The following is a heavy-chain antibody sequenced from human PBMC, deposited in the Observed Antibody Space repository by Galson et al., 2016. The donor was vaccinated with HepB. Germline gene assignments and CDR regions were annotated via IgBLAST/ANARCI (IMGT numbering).Heavy chain of an antibody. CDR1: GYSFNNYW. V-gene: IGHV5-51*03. J-gene: IGHJ4*02. Sequence: QSGAEVKKPGESLKISCKGSGYSFNNYWIGWVRQMSGKGLEWMGIIYPGDSDTRYGPSFQGLVTISVDRSINTAYLQWSSLRASDTAIYYCARPPYYDFWSGFGRWGQGTLVTVSS. CDR3: ARPPYYDFWSGFGR. D-gene: IGHD3-3*01. CDR2: IYPGDSDT.